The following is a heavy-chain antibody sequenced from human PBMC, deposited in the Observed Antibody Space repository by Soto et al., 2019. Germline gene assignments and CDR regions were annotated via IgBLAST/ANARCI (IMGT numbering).Heavy chain of an antibody. V-gene: IGHV4-34*01. J-gene: IGHJ4*02. Sequence: QVQLQQWGAGLLKPSETLSLTSAVYGGSFSGYYWSWIRQPPGKGLEWIGEINHSGSTNYNPSLKSRVTLAVDTSKNQFSLKLSSVTAADTAVYYCARGKVVRGSYVTLDYWGQGTLVTVPS. CDR1: GGSFSGYY. CDR3: ARGKVVRGSYVTLDY. D-gene: IGHD3-10*01. CDR2: INHSGST.